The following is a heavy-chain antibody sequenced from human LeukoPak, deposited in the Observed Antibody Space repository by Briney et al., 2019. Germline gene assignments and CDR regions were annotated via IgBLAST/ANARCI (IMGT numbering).Heavy chain of an antibody. V-gene: IGHV1-18*01. CDR3: ARDLRTTIFGAVFPYYFDF. D-gene: IGHD3-3*01. CDR1: GYTFPSYG. Sequence: ASVKVSCKASGYTFPSYGISWVRQAPGQGLEWMGCISAYNGNINYAQKFQGRVTMTTDTSTSTAYMELRSLRSDDTAVYYCARDLRTTIFGAVFPYYFDFWGQGTLVTVSS. J-gene: IGHJ4*02. CDR2: ISAYNGNI.